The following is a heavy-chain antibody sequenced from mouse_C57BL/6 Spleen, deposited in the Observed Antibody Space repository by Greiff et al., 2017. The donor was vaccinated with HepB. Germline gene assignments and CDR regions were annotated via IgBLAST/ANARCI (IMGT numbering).Heavy chain of an antibody. CDR3: ASDGYYVPFDY. V-gene: IGHV5-6*02. CDR2: ISSGGSYT. CDR1: GFTFSSYG. J-gene: IGHJ2*01. D-gene: IGHD2-3*01. Sequence: DVKLVESGGDLVKPGGSLKLSCAASGFTFSSYGMSWVRQTPDKRLEWVATISSGGSYTYYPDSVKGRFTISRDNAKNTLYLQMSSLKSEDTAMYYCASDGYYVPFDYWGQGTTLTVSS.